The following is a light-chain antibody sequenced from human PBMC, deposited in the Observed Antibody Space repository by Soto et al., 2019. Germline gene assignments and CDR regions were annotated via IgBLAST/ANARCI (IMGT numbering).Light chain of an antibody. CDR2: GNS. V-gene: IGLV1-40*01. CDR1: SSNIGAGYD. J-gene: IGLJ7*01. Sequence: QSVLTQPPSVSGAPGQRVNISCTESSSNIGAGYDVHWYQQLPGTAPKLLIYGNSNRPSGVPDRFSGSKSGTSASLAITGLQAEDEADYYCQSYDSSLSGWVFGGGTQLTVL. CDR3: QSYDSSLSGWV.